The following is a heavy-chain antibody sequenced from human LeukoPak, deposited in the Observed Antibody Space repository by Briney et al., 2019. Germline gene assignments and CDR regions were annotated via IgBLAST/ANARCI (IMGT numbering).Heavy chain of an antibody. CDR1: GGSISSSSYY. V-gene: IGHV4-39*01. CDR2: IYYSGSA. CDR3: ARCITMVRGVIRPPDY. Sequence: SGTLSLTCTVSGGSISSSSYYWGWIRQSPGKGLEWIGSIYYSGSAYYNPSLKSRLTISVDTSKNQFSLKLSSVTAADTAVYYCARCITMVRGVIRPPDYWGQGTLVTVSS. J-gene: IGHJ4*02. D-gene: IGHD3-10*01.